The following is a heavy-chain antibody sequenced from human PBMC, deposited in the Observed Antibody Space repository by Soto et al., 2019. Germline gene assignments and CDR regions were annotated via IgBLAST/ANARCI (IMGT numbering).Heavy chain of an antibody. D-gene: IGHD3-22*01. CDR3: ARSQTYYYDSSGYYYYY. V-gene: IGHV1-46*01. Sequence: ASVKVSCKASGYTFTGYYMHWVRQAPGQGLEWMGIINPSGGSTSYAQKFQGRVTMTRDTSTSTVYMELSSLRSEDTAVYYCARSQTYYYDSSGYYYYYWGQGTLVTVSS. J-gene: IGHJ4*02. CDR1: GYTFTGYY. CDR2: INPSGGST.